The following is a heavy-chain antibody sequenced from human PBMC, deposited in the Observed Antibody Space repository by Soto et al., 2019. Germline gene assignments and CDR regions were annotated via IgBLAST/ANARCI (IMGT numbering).Heavy chain of an antibody. V-gene: IGHV1-2*02. CDR3: ARVGPTGWFDP. CDR1: GYSFTDYY. J-gene: IGHJ5*02. CDR2: INTKTGGT. Sequence: QVHLVQYGAEVKKPGASVKVSCKASGYSFTDYYMHSVRQAPGQGLEWMGWINTKTGGTNYAQRVQGRVTMTGDTSINTAYMELSRLRSDDTAVYYCARVGPTGWFDPWGQGTVVTVSS.